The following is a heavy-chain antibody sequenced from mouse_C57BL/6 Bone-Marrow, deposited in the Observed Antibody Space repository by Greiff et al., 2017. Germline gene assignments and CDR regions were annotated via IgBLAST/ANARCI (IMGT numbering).Heavy chain of an antibody. CDR2: IYPRSGNT. J-gene: IGHJ4*01. D-gene: IGHD2-2*01. CDR1: GYTFTSYG. CDR3: ARDGDIGYGYLYTMDY. V-gene: IGHV1-81*01. Sequence: VQLQQSGAELARPGASVKLSCKASGYTFTSYGISWVKQRTGRGLEWIGEIYPRSGNTYYNEKFKGKATLTADKSSSTAYMELRSLTSEDSAVYFCARDGDIGYGYLYTMDYWGQGTSVTVSS.